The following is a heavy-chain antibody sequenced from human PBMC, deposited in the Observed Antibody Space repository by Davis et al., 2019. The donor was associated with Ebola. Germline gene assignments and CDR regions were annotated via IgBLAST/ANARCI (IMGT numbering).Heavy chain of an antibody. V-gene: IGHV4-34*01. Sequence: MPSETLSLTCTVSGGSFSGYYWSWIRQPPGKGLAWIGEINHSGSTNYNPSLKSRVTISVDTSKNQFSLKLSSVTAADTAVYYCARHITMVRGVLYYYYGMDVWGQGTTVTVSS. D-gene: IGHD3-10*01. CDR2: INHSGST. CDR1: GGSFSGYY. J-gene: IGHJ6*02. CDR3: ARHITMVRGVLYYYYGMDV.